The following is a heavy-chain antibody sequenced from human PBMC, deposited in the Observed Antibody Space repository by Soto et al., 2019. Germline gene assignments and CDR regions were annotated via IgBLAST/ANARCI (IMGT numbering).Heavy chain of an antibody. J-gene: IGHJ5*02. D-gene: IGHD6-13*01. V-gene: IGHV4-59*01. CDR3: AGYTRGYSSSWPNP. Sequence: QVQLQESGPGLVKPSETLSLTCTVSGGSISSYYWSWIPQPPGKGLEWIGYIYSSGSTNYNPSLKSRVTIAVDTSKNQFSLKLSSVTAADTAVYYCAGYTRGYSSSWPNPWGQGTLVTVSS. CDR2: IYSSGST. CDR1: GGSISSYY.